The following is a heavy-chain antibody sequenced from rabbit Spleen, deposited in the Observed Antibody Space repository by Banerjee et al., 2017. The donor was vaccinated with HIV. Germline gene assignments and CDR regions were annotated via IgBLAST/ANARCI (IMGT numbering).Heavy chain of an antibody. D-gene: IGHD7-1*01. V-gene: IGHV1S40*01. CDR1: GFTISGSS. J-gene: IGHJ4*01. CDR2: IYTGSSDST. Sequence: QSLEESGGGLVQPEGSLALTCKASGFTISGSSMCWVRQAPGKGLEWIACIYTGSSDSTYYASWAKGRFTISKTSSTTVDLKMTSPTVADTATYFCARSGNTAGYLGYKFNLWGQGTLVTVS. CDR3: ARSGNTAGYLGYKFNL.